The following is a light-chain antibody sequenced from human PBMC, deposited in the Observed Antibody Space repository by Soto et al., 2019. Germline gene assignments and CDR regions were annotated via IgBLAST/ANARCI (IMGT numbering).Light chain of an antibody. CDR2: TAS. Sequence: IAMTQSPATLSVSPGERATLSCRASQSVKTNLAWYHQKPGQAPRLLIYTASTRATGIPARFSGSGSGTEFTLTISSLQSEDFALYYCQQYNSWPRTFGQGTKVEIK. CDR1: QSVKTN. CDR3: QQYNSWPRT. J-gene: IGKJ1*01. V-gene: IGKV3-15*01.